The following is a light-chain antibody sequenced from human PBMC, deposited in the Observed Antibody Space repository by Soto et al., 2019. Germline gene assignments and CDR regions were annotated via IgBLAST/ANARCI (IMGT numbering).Light chain of an antibody. CDR2: DAS. V-gene: IGKV3-11*01. J-gene: IGKJ4*01. Sequence: EIVLTQSPATLSLSPGERATLSCRASQSVSSYLAWYKQKPGQAPRLLIYDASNRATAIPARFSGSGSGTAFPLAISSLEPADFAGYYLQQRSNWPPTFGGGTKVEIK. CDR1: QSVSSY. CDR3: QQRSNWPPT.